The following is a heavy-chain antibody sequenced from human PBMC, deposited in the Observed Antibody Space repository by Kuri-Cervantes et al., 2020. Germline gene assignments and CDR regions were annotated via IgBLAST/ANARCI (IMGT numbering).Heavy chain of an antibody. V-gene: IGHV1-24*01. CDR2: FDVIGGET. CDR1: GYSLSELS. CDR3: AGQSGVYYSPIDY. Sequence: ASVKVSCKVSGYSLSELSMHWVRQAHGEGLEWVGGFDVIGGETFYAQTFQGRVTMTEDTSTDTAYMELTNLRFDDTAVYYCAGQSGVYYSPIDYWGQGTLVTVSS. D-gene: IGHD2-15*01. J-gene: IGHJ4*02.